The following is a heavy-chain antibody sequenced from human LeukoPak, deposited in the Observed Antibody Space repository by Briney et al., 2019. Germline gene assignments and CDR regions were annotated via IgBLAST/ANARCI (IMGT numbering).Heavy chain of an antibody. Sequence: GGSLRLSCAASGFTFSSYGMHWVRQAPGKGLEWVAVIWYDGSNKYYADSVKGRFTISRDNSKNTLYLQMNSLRAEDTAVYYCAREEYGDYGKIDYWGQGTLVTVSS. D-gene: IGHD4-17*01. CDR2: IWYDGSNK. CDR1: GFTFSSYG. J-gene: IGHJ4*02. CDR3: AREEYGDYGKIDY. V-gene: IGHV3-33*01.